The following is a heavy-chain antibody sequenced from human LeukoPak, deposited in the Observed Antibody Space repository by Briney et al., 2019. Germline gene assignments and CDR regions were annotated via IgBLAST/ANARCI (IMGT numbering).Heavy chain of an antibody. J-gene: IGHJ3*02. V-gene: IGHV4-30-4*08. CDR1: GGSISSGDYY. CDR2: IYYSGST. Sequence: PSETLSLICTVSGGSISSGDYYWSWIRQPPGKGLEWIGYIYYSGSTYYNPFLKSRVTISVDTSKNQFSLKLSSVTAADTAVYYCARVWMATANDAFDIWGQGTMVTVSS. CDR3: ARVWMATANDAFDI. D-gene: IGHD5-24*01.